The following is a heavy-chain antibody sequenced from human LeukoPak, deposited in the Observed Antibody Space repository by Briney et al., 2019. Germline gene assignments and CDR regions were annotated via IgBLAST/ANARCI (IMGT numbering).Heavy chain of an antibody. D-gene: IGHD3-10*01. Sequence: SETLSLTCTVPGGSISSSSYYWGWIRQPPGKGLEWIGSIYYSGSTYYNPSLKSRVTISVDTSKNQFSLKLSSVTAADTAVYYCARTTMVRGVIFDYWGQGTLVTVSS. CDR1: GGSISSSSYY. CDR3: ARTTMVRGVIFDY. J-gene: IGHJ4*02. V-gene: IGHV4-39*01. CDR2: IYYSGST.